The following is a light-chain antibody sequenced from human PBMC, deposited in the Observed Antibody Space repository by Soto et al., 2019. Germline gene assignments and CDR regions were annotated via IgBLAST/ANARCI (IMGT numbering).Light chain of an antibody. V-gene: IGKV1-39*01. J-gene: IGKJ1*01. CDR3: QQTYSTPPT. CDR2: AAS. Sequence: DIQMIQCHSSLSASVGDRVTISCRASQSISSYLNWYQQKPGKAPKLLIYAASSLQSGVPSRFSGSGSGTDFTLTISCLQPEDFATYYCQQTYSTPPTFGQGTKVDIK. CDR1: QSISSY.